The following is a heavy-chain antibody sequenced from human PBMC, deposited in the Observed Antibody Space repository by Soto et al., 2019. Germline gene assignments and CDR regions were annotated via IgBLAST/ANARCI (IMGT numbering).Heavy chain of an antibody. CDR2: IYHSGST. D-gene: IGHD2-21*01. CDR1: GVSISSDDYY. J-gene: IGHJ4*02. CDR3: SRGSLVYCDTAPCPREGPVLLPFCH. Sequence: QVQLQESGPGLVKPSQTLSLTCTVSGVSISSDDYYWSWIRQPPGKGLEWIGYIYHSGSTYQNPSLRSRSSLSIDTFNNHVCLRLTSLTAADTGVDYFSRGSLVYCDTAPCPREGPVLLPFCHWGQGILVTVSS. V-gene: IGHV4-30-4*01.